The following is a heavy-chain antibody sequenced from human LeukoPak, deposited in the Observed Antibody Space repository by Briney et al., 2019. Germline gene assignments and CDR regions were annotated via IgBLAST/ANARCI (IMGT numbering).Heavy chain of an antibody. V-gene: IGHV4-59*11. Sequence: KPSETLSLTCTVSVGSFSSHYRSWIRQPPGKGLEWIGYIYYSGSTNYNPSLKSRVTISVDTSKNQFSLKLSSVTAADTAVYYCARDYSSSSGYYYYYYMDVGGKGTTVTVSS. J-gene: IGHJ6*03. CDR3: ARDYSSSSGYYYYYYMDV. D-gene: IGHD6-6*01. CDR2: IYYSGST. CDR1: VGSFSSHY.